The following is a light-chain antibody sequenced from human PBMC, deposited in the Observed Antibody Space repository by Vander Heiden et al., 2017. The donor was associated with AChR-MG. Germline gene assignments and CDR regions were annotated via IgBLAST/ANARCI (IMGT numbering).Light chain of an antibody. CDR1: QSIVSW. CDR2: KAS. J-gene: IGKJ2*03. V-gene: IGKV1-5*03. CDR3: HQYKSYPYS. Sequence: DIQMTQSPSTLSASVGDRVTITCRASQSIVSWLAWYQQKPGKAPKLLISKASSLETGVPSRFSGSGSGTEFILTISSLQPDDSATYYCHQYKSYPYSFGQGTKLEIK.